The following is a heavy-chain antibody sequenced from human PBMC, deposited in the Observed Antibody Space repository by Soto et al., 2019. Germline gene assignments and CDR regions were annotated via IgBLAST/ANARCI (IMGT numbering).Heavy chain of an antibody. Sequence: APVKGSCKASGYTFTSHGISWGRQAPGQGLEWMGWISAYNGNTNYAQKLQGRVTMTTDTSTSTAYMELRSLRSDDTAVYYCARGGRFLEWLLDYFDYWGQGTLVTVSS. CDR3: ARGGRFLEWLLDYFDY. CDR2: ISAYNGNT. V-gene: IGHV1-18*01. J-gene: IGHJ4*02. D-gene: IGHD3-3*01. CDR1: GYTFTSHG.